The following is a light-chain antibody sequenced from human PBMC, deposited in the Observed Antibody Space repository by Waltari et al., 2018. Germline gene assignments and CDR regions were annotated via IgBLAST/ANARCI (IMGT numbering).Light chain of an antibody. CDR2: GNS. CDR3: QSYDSSLSGVV. J-gene: IGLJ2*01. Sequence: YQQLPGTAANLLIYGNSNRPSGVPDRFSGSKSGTSASLAITGLQAEDEADYYCQSYDSSLSGVVFGGGTKLTVL. V-gene: IGLV1-40*01.